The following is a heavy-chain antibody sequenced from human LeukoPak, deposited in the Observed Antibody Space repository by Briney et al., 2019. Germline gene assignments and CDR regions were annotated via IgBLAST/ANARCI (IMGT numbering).Heavy chain of an antibody. CDR1: AFSFSSYS. CDR2: ISSTSDYI. CDR3: AKVGTSGGFDY. D-gene: IGHD1-26*01. Sequence: SGGSLRLSCAASAFSFSSYSMNWVRQAPGKGLEWVSSISSTSDYIYYADSVKGRFAISRDNAKNSLYLQMNSLRAEDTALYYCAKVGTSGGFDYWGQGTLVTVSS. J-gene: IGHJ4*02. V-gene: IGHV3-21*04.